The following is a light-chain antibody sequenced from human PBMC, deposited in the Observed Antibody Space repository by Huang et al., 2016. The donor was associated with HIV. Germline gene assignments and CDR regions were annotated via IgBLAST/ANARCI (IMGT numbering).Light chain of an antibody. CDR1: QGIGTY. J-gene: IGKJ1*01. V-gene: IGKV1-27*01. CDR3: QKYNSVPRT. Sequence: DIQMNQSPSSLSASVGDRVTISCRARQGIGTYLAWYQHKPGKVPNLLIYAASTLQSGVPSRFSGSGSGTNFTLTIGSLQPEDVAIYYCQKYNSVPRTFGLGTKVEIK. CDR2: AAS.